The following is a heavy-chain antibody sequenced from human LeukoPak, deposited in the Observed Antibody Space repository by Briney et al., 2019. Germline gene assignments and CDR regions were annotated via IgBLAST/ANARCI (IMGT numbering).Heavy chain of an antibody. CDR3: AREGIYSSSSYFDY. V-gene: IGHV4-59*01. CDR1: GDSISSYY. CDR2: IFYSGNT. J-gene: IGHJ4*02. Sequence: SEILSLTCTVSGDSISSYYWSWIRQPPGKGLEWIGYIFYSGNTNYNPSLKSRVTISIDTSKNHFSLRLSSVTAADAAVYYCAREGIYSSSSYFDYWGQGTLVTVSS. D-gene: IGHD6-6*01.